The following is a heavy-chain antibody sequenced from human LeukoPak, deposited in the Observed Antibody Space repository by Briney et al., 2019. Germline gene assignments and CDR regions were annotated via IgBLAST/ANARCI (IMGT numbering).Heavy chain of an antibody. CDR3: ARDREEMVRAPYAFGI. CDR2: IKQDESEK. Sequence: GGSLRLSCAASGFTFSKYWMTWVRQAPGKGLEWAANIKQDESEKYYGDSVKGRFTVSRDNGKSSLYLQMNSLRAEDTAVYYCARDREEMVRAPYAFGIWGQGTMVTVSS. J-gene: IGHJ3*02. D-gene: IGHD3-10*01. V-gene: IGHV3-7*01. CDR1: GFTFSKYW.